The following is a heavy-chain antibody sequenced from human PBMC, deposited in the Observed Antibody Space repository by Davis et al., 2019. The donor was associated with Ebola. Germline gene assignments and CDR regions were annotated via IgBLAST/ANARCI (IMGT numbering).Heavy chain of an antibody. CDR3: SKKPGGVVVAATPAFDY. CDR1: GYTFTIHC. V-gene: IGHV1-18*04. Sequence: AASVKVSCKASGYTFTIHCISWLRQAPGPGLEWMGRLNAYHPHTNYAQTHQGRVTMTTDTSTGTAYMELRSLRSDDTAVYYCSKKPGGVVVAATPAFDYWGQGTLVTVSS. D-gene: IGHD2-15*01. J-gene: IGHJ4*02. CDR2: LNAYHPHT.